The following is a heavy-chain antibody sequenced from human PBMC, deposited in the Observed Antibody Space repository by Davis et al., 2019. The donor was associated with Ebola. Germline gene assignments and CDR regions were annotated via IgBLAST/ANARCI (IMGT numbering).Heavy chain of an antibody. V-gene: IGHV3-23*01. CDR1: GFTFSSYA. J-gene: IGHJ4*02. CDR3: AKGSRGFGYFDY. CDR2: ISGSGGST. Sequence: GESLKISCAASGFTFSSYAMSWVRQAPGKGLEWVSAISGSGGSTYYADSVKGRFTISRDNSKNTLYLQMNSLRAEDTAVYYCAKGSRGFGYFDYWGQGTLVTVSS. D-gene: IGHD3-10*01.